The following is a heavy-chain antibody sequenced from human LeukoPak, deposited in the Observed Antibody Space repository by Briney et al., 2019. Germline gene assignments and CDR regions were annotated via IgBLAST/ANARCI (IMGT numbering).Heavy chain of an antibody. J-gene: IGHJ5*02. Sequence: SQTLSLTCAVSGGSISSGGYSWSWIRQPPGKGLEWIGYIYHSGSTYYNPSLKSRVTISVDRSKNQFSLKLSSVTAADTAVYYCARYCSGGSCYSRWFGPWGQGTLVTVSS. CDR3: ARYCSGGSCYSRWFGP. V-gene: IGHV4-30-2*01. CDR2: IYHSGST. D-gene: IGHD2-15*01. CDR1: GGSISSGGYS.